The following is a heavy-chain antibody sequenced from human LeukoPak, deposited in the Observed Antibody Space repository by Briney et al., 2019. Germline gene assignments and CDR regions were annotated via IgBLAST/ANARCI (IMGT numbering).Heavy chain of an antibody. D-gene: IGHD3-16*01. CDR1: GFTFSSYS. J-gene: IGHJ3*02. CDR2: ISSSSNTI. CDR3: ARDPTVMLPHAFDI. V-gene: IGHV3-48*01. Sequence: GGSLRLSCSASGFTFSSYSMNWVRQAPGKGLEWVSYISSSSNTIYYADSVKGRFTISRDNAKYSLCLQMKSLRAEDTAVYYCARDPTVMLPHAFDIWGQGTMVTVSS.